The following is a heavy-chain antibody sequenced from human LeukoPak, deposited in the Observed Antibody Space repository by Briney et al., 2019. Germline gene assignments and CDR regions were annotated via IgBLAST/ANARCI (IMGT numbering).Heavy chain of an antibody. CDR1: GFSSNSG. D-gene: IGHD2/OR15-2a*01. J-gene: IGHJ4*02. Sequence: GGSLRLSCEASGFSSNSGMYWVRQAPGKGLEWVAVISYDGSNAYYGDSVKGRFTISRDDSKNTLYLQMNSLRAEDTAVYYCAKDLNSRWSLDYWGQRTLVTVSS. CDR3: AKDLNSRWSLDY. V-gene: IGHV3-30*18. CDR2: ISYDGSNA.